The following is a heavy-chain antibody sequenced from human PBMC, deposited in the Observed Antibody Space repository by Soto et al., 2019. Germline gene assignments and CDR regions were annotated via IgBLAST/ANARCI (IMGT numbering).Heavy chain of an antibody. D-gene: IGHD6-25*01. Sequence: ASVKVSCKASGGTFSSYAISWVRQAPGQGLEWMGWINAGNGNTKYSQKFQGRVTITRDTSASTAYMELSSLRSEDTAVYYCASKNQVKYPKAEYYGMDVWGQGTTVTVSS. CDR3: ASKNQVKYPKAEYYGMDV. V-gene: IGHV1-3*01. CDR2: INAGNGNT. J-gene: IGHJ6*02. CDR1: GGTFSSYA.